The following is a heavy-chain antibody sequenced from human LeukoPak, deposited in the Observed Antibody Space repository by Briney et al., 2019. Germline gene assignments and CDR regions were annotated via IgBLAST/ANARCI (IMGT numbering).Heavy chain of an antibody. J-gene: IGHJ4*02. Sequence: SETLSLTCTVSGGSLSSGGYYWGWIRQHPGRGLEWIGYIYYSGSTYYNPSLKSRVTISVDTSKNQFSLKLSSVTAADTAVYYCARDGCSGGSCYIDYWGQGTLVTVSS. D-gene: IGHD2-15*01. V-gene: IGHV4-31*03. CDR2: IYYSGST. CDR3: ARDGCSGGSCYIDY. CDR1: GGSLSSGGYY.